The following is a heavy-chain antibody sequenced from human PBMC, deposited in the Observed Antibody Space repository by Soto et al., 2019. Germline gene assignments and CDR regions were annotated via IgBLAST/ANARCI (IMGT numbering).Heavy chain of an antibody. CDR1: GFRFAGHA. Sequence: EVQLLESGGDLVQPGGSLRLSCAASGFRFAGHAMNWVRQAPGKGLEWVSGISGSGSDIYYAESVKGRFTISRDNSRDRLYLQMNSLRAEDTALYYCAKDRGGYNQHIDYWGQGTLVTVSS. D-gene: IGHD5-12*01. J-gene: IGHJ4*02. CDR3: AKDRGGYNQHIDY. CDR2: ISGSGSDI. V-gene: IGHV3-23*01.